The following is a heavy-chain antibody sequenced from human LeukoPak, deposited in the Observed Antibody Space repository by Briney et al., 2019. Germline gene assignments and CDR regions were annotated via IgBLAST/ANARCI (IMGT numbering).Heavy chain of an antibody. CDR2: INSDGSST. D-gene: IGHD3-22*01. Sequence: PGGSLRLSCAASGSTFSSYWMHWVRQAPGKGLVWVSRINSDGSSTSYADSVKGRFTISRDNAKNTLYLQMNSLRAEDTAVYYCARSVPPRNYYDSFYWGQGTLVTVSS. J-gene: IGHJ4*02. V-gene: IGHV3-74*01. CDR1: GSTFSSYW. CDR3: ARSVPPRNYYDSFY.